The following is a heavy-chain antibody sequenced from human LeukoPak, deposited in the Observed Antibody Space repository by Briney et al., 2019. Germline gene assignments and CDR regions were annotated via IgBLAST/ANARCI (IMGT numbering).Heavy chain of an antibody. V-gene: IGHV1-46*01. D-gene: IGHD1-26*01. CDR2: INPSGGST. J-gene: IGHJ4*02. CDR1: GYTFTSYY. CDR3: ASPLGWDREGGDY. Sequence: GASVKVSCKASGYTFTSYYMHWVRQAPGQGLEWMGIINPSGGSTSYAQKFQGSVTMTRDTSTSTVYMELSSLRSEDTAVYYCASPLGWDREGGDYWGQGTLVTVSS.